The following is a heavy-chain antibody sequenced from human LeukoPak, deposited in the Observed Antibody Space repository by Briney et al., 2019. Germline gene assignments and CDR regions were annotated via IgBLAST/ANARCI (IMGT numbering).Heavy chain of an antibody. CDR1: GFXFSSFA. V-gene: IGHV3-48*02. D-gene: IGHD3-3*01. Sequence: GGSLRLSCAASGFXFSSFAIHWVRQAPGKGLEWVSYISSSSSTIHYADAVKGRYTISRDDAKHSLDMQMNSLRDEDTAVYYCARDLFWAFDYWGQGALVTVSS. CDR3: ARDLFWAFDY. CDR2: ISSSSSTI. J-gene: IGHJ4*02.